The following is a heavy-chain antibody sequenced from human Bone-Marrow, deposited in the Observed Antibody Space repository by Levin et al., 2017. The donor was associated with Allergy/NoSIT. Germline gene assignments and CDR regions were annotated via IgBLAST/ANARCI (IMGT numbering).Heavy chain of an antibody. CDR1: GFTFNNHG. V-gene: IGHV3-33*01. D-gene: IGHD3-10*01. J-gene: IGHJ4*02. CDR2: IWFDGSNE. Sequence: GGSLRLSCAAAGFTFNNHGMHWLRRAPGKGLEWVAVIWFDGSNEDYADSVKGRFTISRDNSKNTLYLQMNSLRAEDTAVYYCARGGDGSGSYYRGFQYWGQGTLVTVSS. CDR3: ARGGDGSGSYYRGFQY.